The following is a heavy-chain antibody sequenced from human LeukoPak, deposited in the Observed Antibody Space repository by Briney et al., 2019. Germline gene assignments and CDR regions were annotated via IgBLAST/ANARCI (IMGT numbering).Heavy chain of an antibody. CDR3: AREGDIGYCSGGSCYSDDWFDP. Sequence: ASVKVSCKASGYTFTGYYIHWVRQAPGQGLEWMGWINPKSGGTNYAQKFQGRVTMTRDTSISTAYMELSRLRSDDTAVYYCAREGDIGYCSGGSCYSDDWFDPWGQGTLVTVSS. CDR1: GYTFTGYY. J-gene: IGHJ5*02. D-gene: IGHD2-15*01. CDR2: INPKSGGT. V-gene: IGHV1-2*02.